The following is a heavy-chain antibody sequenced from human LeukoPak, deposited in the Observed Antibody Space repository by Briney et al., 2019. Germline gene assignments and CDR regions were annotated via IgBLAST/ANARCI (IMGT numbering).Heavy chain of an antibody. CDR2: ISVSGDTT. CDR1: GFTFSSYA. V-gene: IGHV3-23*01. J-gene: IGHJ4*02. Sequence: GGSLRLSCAVSGFTFSSYAMSWVRQAPGKGLEWVSAISVSGDTTYYADSVKGRFTISRDNSKNTLYLQMNSLRAEDTALYYCAKAPLIGYCSSTTCYFDYWGQGTLVTVSS. CDR3: AKAPLIGYCSSTTCYFDY. D-gene: IGHD2-2*01.